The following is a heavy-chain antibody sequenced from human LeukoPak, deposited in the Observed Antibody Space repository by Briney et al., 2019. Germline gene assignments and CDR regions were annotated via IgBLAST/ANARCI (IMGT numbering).Heavy chain of an antibody. CDR3: ARGPDPVVRGPRRAFDL. V-gene: IGHV3-30-3*01. J-gene: IGHJ3*01. CDR2: VSNEGSNQ. Sequence: GGSLRLSCAASGFTFTYYAMHWVRQAPGKGLEWVSVVSNEGSNQDYTDSVKGRFIISRDDSKSTVYLQMNSLRVDDTAMYYCARGPDPVVRGPRRAFDLWGQGTMVTVSS. CDR1: GFTFTYYA. D-gene: IGHD3-10*01.